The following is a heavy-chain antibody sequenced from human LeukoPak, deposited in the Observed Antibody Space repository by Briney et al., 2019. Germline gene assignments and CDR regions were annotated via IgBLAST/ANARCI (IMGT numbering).Heavy chain of an antibody. Sequence: GGPLRLSCATSGFTFSSYSINWVRQAPGKGLEGVSSISSSSSYIYYADSVKGRFTISRDNAKNSLYLQMNSLRAEDTAVYYCARGATVVNPDYWGQGTLVTVSS. CDR1: GFTFSSYS. CDR3: ARGATVVNPDY. J-gene: IGHJ4*02. CDR2: ISSSSSYI. V-gene: IGHV3-21*01. D-gene: IGHD4-23*01.